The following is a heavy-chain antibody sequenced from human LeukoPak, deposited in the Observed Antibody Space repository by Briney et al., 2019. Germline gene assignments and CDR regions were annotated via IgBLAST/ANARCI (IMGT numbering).Heavy chain of an antibody. J-gene: IGHJ4*02. V-gene: IGHV3-11*01. Sequence: GSLRLSCAASGFTFSDYYMSWIRQAPGKGLEWVSYISSSGSTIYYADSVKGRFTISRDNAKNSLYLQMNSLRAEDTAVYYCARAEIEMAPFDYWGQGTLVTVSS. D-gene: IGHD5-24*01. CDR3: ARAEIEMAPFDY. CDR1: GFTFSDYY. CDR2: ISSSGSTI.